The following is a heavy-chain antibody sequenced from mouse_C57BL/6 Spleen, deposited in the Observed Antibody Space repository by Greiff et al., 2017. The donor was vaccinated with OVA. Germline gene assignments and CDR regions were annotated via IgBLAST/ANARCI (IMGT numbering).Heavy chain of an antibody. CDR2: FNPNSGGT. D-gene: IGHD1-1*01. CDR1: GYTFTSYW. J-gene: IGHJ2*01. V-gene: IGHV1-72*01. CDR3: ARAGDHYYGSSYYFDY. Sequence: VQLQQPGAELVKPGASVKLSCKASGYTFTSYWMHWVKQSPGRGLEWIGRFNPNSGGTKYNQKFKRKATLTVDKPSSTDYMHLSSLTSEAAAVYYCARAGDHYYGSSYYFDYWGQGTTLTVSS.